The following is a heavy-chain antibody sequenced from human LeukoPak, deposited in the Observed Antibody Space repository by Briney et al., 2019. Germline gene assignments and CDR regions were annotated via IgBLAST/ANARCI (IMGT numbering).Heavy chain of an antibody. Sequence: GSSVKVSCKASGGTFSSYAINWVRQAPGQGLEWMGWISTYNGDTNSAQRLQGRVTMTTDTSTSTAYMELRSLRSDDTAVHYCARDGVFSGAYALGYWGQGTLVTVSS. V-gene: IGHV1-18*01. D-gene: IGHD3-16*01. CDR1: GGTFSSYA. J-gene: IGHJ4*02. CDR2: ISTYNGDT. CDR3: ARDGVFSGAYALGY.